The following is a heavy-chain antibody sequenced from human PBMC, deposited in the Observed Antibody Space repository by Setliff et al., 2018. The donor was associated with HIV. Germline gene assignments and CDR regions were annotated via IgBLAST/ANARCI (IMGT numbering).Heavy chain of an antibody. V-gene: IGHV1-8*01. J-gene: IGHJ6*02. D-gene: IGHD3-10*01. CDR2: MNPNSGNT. CDR1: GYTFTSYD. Sequence: GASVKVSCKASGYTFTSYDINWVRQATGQGLEWMGWMNPNSGNTGYAQKFQGRVTMTRNTSISTAYMELSSLRSEDTAVYYCARDRGDLSLAYYLYYGMDVWGQGTTVTVSS. CDR3: ARDRGDLSLAYYLYYGMDV.